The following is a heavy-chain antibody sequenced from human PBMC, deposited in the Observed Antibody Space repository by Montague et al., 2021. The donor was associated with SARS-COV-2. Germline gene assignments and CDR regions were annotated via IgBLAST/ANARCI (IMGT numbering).Heavy chain of an antibody. CDR2: IYYSGST. CDR3: ARREDYYGSGSYPN. V-gene: IGHV4-39*01. D-gene: IGHD3-10*01. Sequence: SETLSLTCTVSGGFISSSSYYWGWIRQPPGKGLEWIGSIYYSGSTYYNPSLKGRVTISVDTSKNQFSLKLSSVTAADTAVYYCARREDYYGSGSYPNWGQGTLVTVSS. J-gene: IGHJ4*02. CDR1: GGFISSSSYY.